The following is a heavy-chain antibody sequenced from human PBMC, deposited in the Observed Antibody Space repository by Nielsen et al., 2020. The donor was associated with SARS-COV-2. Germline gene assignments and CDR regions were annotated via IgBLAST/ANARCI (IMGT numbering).Heavy chain of an antibody. Sequence: GESLKISCVVPGFSFSDYSMSWLRQAPGKGLEWVSYISRSGSIIQHADSVKGRFTISRDNAKNSLHLQMDNLRVEDTAVYYCAGPASWGQGTLVTVSS. CDR2: ISRSGSII. D-gene: IGHD2-2*01. J-gene: IGHJ5*02. CDR1: GFSFSDYS. V-gene: IGHV3-11*01. CDR3: AGPAS.